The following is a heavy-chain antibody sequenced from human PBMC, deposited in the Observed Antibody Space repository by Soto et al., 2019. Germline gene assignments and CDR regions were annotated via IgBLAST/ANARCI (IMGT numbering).Heavy chain of an antibody. J-gene: IGHJ6*02. Sequence: GASVKVSCKASGYTFTSYAMHWVRQAPGQRPEWMGWINAGNGNTKYSQKFQGRVTITRDTSASTAYMELSSLRSEDTAVYYCARVQRFLDREKFSHYYYGMDVWGQGTTVTVSS. D-gene: IGHD3-3*01. CDR2: INAGNGNT. CDR3: ARVQRFLDREKFSHYYYGMDV. CDR1: GYTFTSYA. V-gene: IGHV1-3*01.